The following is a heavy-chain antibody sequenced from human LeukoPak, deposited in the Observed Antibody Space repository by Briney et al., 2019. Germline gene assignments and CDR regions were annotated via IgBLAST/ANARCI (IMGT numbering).Heavy chain of an antibody. D-gene: IGHD3-22*01. CDR1: GGTFSSYA. V-gene: IGHV1-69*05. J-gene: IGHJ4*02. CDR2: IIPIFGTA. Sequence: GSSVKVSCKASGGTFSSYAISWVRQAPGQGLEWMGGIIPIFGTANYAQKFQGRVTITTDESTSTAYMELSSLRSEDTAVYYCARDLDYYDSSGYYSGPVGYWGQGTLVTVSS. CDR3: ARDLDYYDSSGYYSGPVGY.